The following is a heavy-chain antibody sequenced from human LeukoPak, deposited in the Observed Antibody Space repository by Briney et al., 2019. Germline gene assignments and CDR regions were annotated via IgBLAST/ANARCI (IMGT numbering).Heavy chain of an antibody. D-gene: IGHD4-17*01. Sequence: GGSLRLSCAASGFTFSSYAMSWVRQAPGKGLEWVSAISGSGGSTYYADSAKGRFTISRDNSKNTLYLQMNSLRAEDTAVYYCANCPACDYGDEGAFDYWGQGTLVTVSS. CDR1: GFTFSSYA. J-gene: IGHJ4*02. CDR3: ANCPACDYGDEGAFDY. CDR2: ISGSGGST. V-gene: IGHV3-23*01.